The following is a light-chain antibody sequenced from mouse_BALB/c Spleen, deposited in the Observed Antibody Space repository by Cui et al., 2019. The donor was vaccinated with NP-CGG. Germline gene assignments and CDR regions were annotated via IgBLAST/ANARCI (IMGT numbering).Light chain of an antibody. V-gene: IGLV1*01. CDR2: GTS. CDR3: ALWYSNHWV. CDR1: TGAITTSNY. J-gene: IGLJ1*01. Sequence: QAVVTQESALTTSPGETVTLTCRSSTGAITTSNYANWVQEKPDHLFTGVIGGTSNRAPGAPARFSGSLIGDKAALTITGAQTEDEAIYFCALWYSNHWVFGGGTKLTVL.